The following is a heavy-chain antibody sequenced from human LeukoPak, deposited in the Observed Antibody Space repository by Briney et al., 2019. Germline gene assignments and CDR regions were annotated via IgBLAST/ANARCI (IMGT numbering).Heavy chain of an antibody. Sequence: ASVKVSCKASGYTFTGYYMHWVRQAPRQGLEWMGWINPNSGGTNYAQKFQGRVTMTRDTSISTAYMELSRLRSDDTAVYYCARTLLGYNYGYYYGMDVWGQGTTVTVSS. D-gene: IGHD5-24*01. V-gene: IGHV1-2*02. CDR1: GYTFTGYY. CDR3: ARTLLGYNYGYYYGMDV. CDR2: INPNSGGT. J-gene: IGHJ6*02.